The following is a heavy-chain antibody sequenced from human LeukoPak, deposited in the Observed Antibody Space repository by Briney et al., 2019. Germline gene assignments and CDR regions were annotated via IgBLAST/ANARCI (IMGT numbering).Heavy chain of an antibody. J-gene: IGHJ6*03. V-gene: IGHV1-18*01. CDR3: ARVNYCSSTSCENYYYYYMDV. D-gene: IGHD2-2*01. CDR2: ISAYNGNT. CDR1: GYTFTSSG. Sequence: ASPKDSCKARGYTFTSSGSSWVRQTPGQGLEWMGWISAYNGNTNYAQKLQGRVTMTTDTSTSTAYMELRSLRSDDTAVYYCARVNYCSSTSCENYYYYYMDVWGKGTTVTVSS.